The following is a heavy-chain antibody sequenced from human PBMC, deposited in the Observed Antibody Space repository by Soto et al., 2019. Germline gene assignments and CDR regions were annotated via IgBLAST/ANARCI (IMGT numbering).Heavy chain of an antibody. J-gene: IGHJ4*02. CDR2: MNPNSGNT. CDR3: AREDHSGGSDY. CDR1: GYTFTSYD. D-gene: IGHD1-26*01. V-gene: IGHV1-8*01. Sequence: QVQLVQSGAEVKKPVASVKVSCKASGYTFTSYDINWVRQATGQGLEWMGWMNPNSGNTGYAQKFQGRVPMTRNTSISTAYMERRTLRSGVTVVYYCAREDHSGGSDYWGQGTLVTVSS.